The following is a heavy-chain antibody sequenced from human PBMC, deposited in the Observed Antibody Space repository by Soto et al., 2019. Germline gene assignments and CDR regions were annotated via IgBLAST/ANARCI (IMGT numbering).Heavy chain of an antibody. Sequence: SETLSLTCAVYGGSFSGYYWSWIRQPPGKGLDWIGEINHSGSTSYNPSLKSRVTISVDTSKNQFSLKLSSVTAADTAVYYCARDTRLITIFGVVINDAFDIWGQGTMVTVSS. V-gene: IGHV4-34*01. J-gene: IGHJ3*02. CDR3: ARDTRLITIFGVVINDAFDI. CDR1: GGSFSGYY. CDR2: INHSGST. D-gene: IGHD3-3*01.